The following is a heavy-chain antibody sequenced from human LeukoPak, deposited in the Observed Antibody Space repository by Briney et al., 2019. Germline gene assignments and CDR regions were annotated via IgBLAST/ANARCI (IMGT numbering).Heavy chain of an antibody. CDR2: IYHSGST. CDR3: ARESYYYGSGSYYNAGGAFDI. Sequence: RSSETLSLTCAVSGGSISSSNWWSWVRQPPGKGLEWIGEIYHSGSTNYNPSLKSRVTISVDKSKNQFSLKLSSVTAADTAVYYCARESYYYGSGSYYNAGGAFDIWGQGTMVTVSS. D-gene: IGHD3-10*01. CDR1: GGSISSSNW. J-gene: IGHJ3*02. V-gene: IGHV4-4*02.